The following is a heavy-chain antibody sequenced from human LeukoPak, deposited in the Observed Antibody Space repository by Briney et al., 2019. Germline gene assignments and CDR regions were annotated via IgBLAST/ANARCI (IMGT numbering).Heavy chain of an antibody. V-gene: IGHV3-20*04. CDR1: EFTFSDYG. Sequence: GSPRLSCAASEFTFSDYGMSWVCQAPGKGLEWVSGINWNGGSTGYADSVKGRFSISRDNAKNSLYLRMNSLRAEDTALYYCARGGSTGWYSFDYWGQGTLVTVSS. J-gene: IGHJ4*02. CDR2: INWNGGST. CDR3: ARGGSTGWYSFDY. D-gene: IGHD6-19*01.